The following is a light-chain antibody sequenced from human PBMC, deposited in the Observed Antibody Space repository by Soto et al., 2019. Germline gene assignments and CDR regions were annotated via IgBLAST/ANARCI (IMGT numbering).Light chain of an antibody. CDR3: APWDDSLGGL. CDR2: RNN. V-gene: IGLV1-47*01. CDR1: SSNIGRNY. J-gene: IGLJ3*02. Sequence: QSVLTQPPSASGTPGQRVTISCSGGSSNIGRNYVYWFQQLPGTAPKLLIYRNNQRPSGVPDRFSGSKSGTSASLAISGLRSEDEADYYCAPWDDSLGGLFGGGTKVTVL.